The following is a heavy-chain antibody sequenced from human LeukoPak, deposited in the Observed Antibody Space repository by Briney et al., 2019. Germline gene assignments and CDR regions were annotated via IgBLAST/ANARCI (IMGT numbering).Heavy chain of an antibody. D-gene: IGHD3-10*01. J-gene: IGHJ6*02. Sequence: PSQTLSLTCTVSGGSISSGGYYWSWIRQPPGKGLEWIGYIYHSGSTYYNPSLKSRVTISVDTSKNHFSLKLSSVTAADTAVYYCAREAVAGGSGSNYYYYGVDVWGQGTTVTVSS. CDR1: GGSISSGGYY. CDR3: AREAVAGGSGSNYYYYGVDV. CDR2: IYHSGST. V-gene: IGHV4-30-2*01.